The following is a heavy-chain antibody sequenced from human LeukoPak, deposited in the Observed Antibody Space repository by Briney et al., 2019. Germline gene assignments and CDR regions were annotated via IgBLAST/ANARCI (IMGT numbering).Heavy chain of an antibody. J-gene: IGHJ4*02. CDR3: ARPGACTNAVCYSDY. D-gene: IGHD2-8*01. CDR1: GYTFTSYY. Sequence: ASVKVSCKASGYTFTSYYMHWVRQAPGQGLEWMGIINPSGGSTSYAQKFQGRVTMTRDTSTSTVYMELSSLRPEDTAVYYCARPGACTNAVCYSDYWGQGTLVTVSS. CDR2: INPSGGST. V-gene: IGHV1-46*01.